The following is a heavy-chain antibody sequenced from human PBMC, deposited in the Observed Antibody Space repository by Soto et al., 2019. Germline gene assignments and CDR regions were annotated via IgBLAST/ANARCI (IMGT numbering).Heavy chain of an antibody. D-gene: IGHD3-3*01. Sequence: VSVKVSCKASGYTFTGYYMHWVRQAPGQGLEWMGWINPNSGGTNYAQKFQGRVTMTRDTSISTAYMELRRLRSDDTAVYYCARDRRSGYLRYYDYGMDVWGQGTTVTVSS. CDR3: ARDRRSGYLRYYDYGMDV. V-gene: IGHV1-2*02. CDR2: INPNSGGT. J-gene: IGHJ6*02. CDR1: GYTFTGYY.